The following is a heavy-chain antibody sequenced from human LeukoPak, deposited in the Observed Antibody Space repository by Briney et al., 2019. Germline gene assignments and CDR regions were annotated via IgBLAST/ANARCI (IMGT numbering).Heavy chain of an antibody. CDR1: GGSMTSSSYY. CDR2: IYYSGRT. J-gene: IGHJ6*03. D-gene: IGHD3-3*01. V-gene: IGHV4-39*01. CDR3: GRHGDYYYYMDV. Sequence: SETLSLTCTVSGGSMTSSSYYWGWIRQPPGKGLEWIGSIYYSGRTAYNPSLKSRVNISVDTSKNQFSLTLSSVTAADTAVYFCGRHGDYYYYMDVWGKGTTVTISS.